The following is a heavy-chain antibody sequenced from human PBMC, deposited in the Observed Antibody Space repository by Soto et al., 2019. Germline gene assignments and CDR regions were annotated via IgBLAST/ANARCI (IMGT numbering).Heavy chain of an antibody. CDR1: GFSFSSYA. Sequence: GGSLRLSCAASGFSFSSYAMSWVRQAPGKGLEWVSAISGSGGSTYYADSVKGRFTTSRDNSKNTLYLQMNSLRAEDTAVYYCARDTPLGGHHNWFDPWGQGTLVTVSS. J-gene: IGHJ5*02. CDR2: ISGSGGST. CDR3: ARDTPLGGHHNWFDP. V-gene: IGHV3-23*01. D-gene: IGHD3-16*01.